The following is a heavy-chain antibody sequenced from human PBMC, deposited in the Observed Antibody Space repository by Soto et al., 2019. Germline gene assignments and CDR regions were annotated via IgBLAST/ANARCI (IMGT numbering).Heavy chain of an antibody. CDR3: STEGHSYGGSFSAFDY. D-gene: IGHD1-26*01. CDR1: GFIFSDAW. J-gene: IGHJ4*02. V-gene: IGHV3-15*07. Sequence: EVQLVESGGGLVKPGGSLRLSCVASGFIFSDAWMNWVRQAPGKGLEWVGRIKRTREGGATDYAAPVKGRFTISRDDSKDTLYLQMNSLKTEDTAVYYCSTEGHSYGGSFSAFDYWGQGTLVPVSS. CDR2: IKRTREGGAT.